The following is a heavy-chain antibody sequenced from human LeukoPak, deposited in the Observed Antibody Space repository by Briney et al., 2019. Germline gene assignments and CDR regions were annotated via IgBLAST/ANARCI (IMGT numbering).Heavy chain of an antibody. V-gene: IGHV3-21*01. CDR3: ARDLLRGGESY. Sequence: KSGGSLRLSCAASGFTFNTYNMNWVRQAPGKGLEWVSSISSSSSYIYYTDSVKARFTISRDNAKNSLFLQMNSLRAEDTAVYYCARDLLRGGESYWGQGTLVTVSS. CDR1: GFTFNTYN. CDR2: ISSSSSYI. J-gene: IGHJ4*02. D-gene: IGHD2-21*01.